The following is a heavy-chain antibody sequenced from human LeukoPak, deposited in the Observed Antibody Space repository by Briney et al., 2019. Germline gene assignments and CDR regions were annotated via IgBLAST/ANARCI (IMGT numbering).Heavy chain of an antibody. Sequence: SETLSLTCAVYGGSFSGYYWSWIRQPPGKGLEWIGEINHSGSTNYNPSLKSRVTISVDTSKNQFSLKLSSVTAAHTAVDYCANIAAATTRGYWGQGTLVTVSS. D-gene: IGHD6-13*01. V-gene: IGHV4-34*01. CDR2: INHSGST. CDR3: ANIAAATTRGY. CDR1: GGSFSGYY. J-gene: IGHJ4*02.